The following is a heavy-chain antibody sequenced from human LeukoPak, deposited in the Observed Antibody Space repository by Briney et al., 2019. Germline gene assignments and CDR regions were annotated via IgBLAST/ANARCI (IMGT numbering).Heavy chain of an antibody. Sequence: SVTVSFKASGGTFSSYAISWVRQAPGQGLEWMGGIIPIFGTANYAQKFQGRVTITTDESTSTAYMELSSLRSEDTAVYYCARVGRIAAAGTDYYYYMDVWGKGTTVTVSS. CDR2: IIPIFGTA. CDR3: ARVGRIAAAGTDYYYYMDV. D-gene: IGHD6-13*01. J-gene: IGHJ6*03. V-gene: IGHV1-69*05. CDR1: GGTFSSYA.